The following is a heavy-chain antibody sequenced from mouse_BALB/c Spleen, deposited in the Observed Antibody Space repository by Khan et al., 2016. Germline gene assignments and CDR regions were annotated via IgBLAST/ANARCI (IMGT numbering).Heavy chain of an antibody. CDR1: GYTFSSYW. J-gene: IGHJ2*01. CDR3: ARGND. V-gene: IGHV1-9*01. Sequence: VQLQEPGAELMKPGASVKISCKATGYTFSSYWLEWVKEFSGRCVEWIVDILPGGGHIHFNERFKDKVTFSADTSSDTANLPLSSRASEDSAGYDCARGNDWRQGPTLTVSS. CDR2: ILPGGGHI.